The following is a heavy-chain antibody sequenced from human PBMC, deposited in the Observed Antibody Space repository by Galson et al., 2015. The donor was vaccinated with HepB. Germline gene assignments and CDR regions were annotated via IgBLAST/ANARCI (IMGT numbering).Heavy chain of an antibody. V-gene: IGHV3-53*01. J-gene: IGHJ5*01. CDR1: GFTVSSAY. CDR2: IYSGGNT. Sequence: SLRLSCAASGFTVSSAYMSWVRQAPGKGLEWVSVIYSGGNTYYADSVKGRFTISRDNSENTVYLQMNSLRAEDTAVYYCARALLTGHWGGGGCYDSWGQGSLVTVSS. D-gene: IGHD2-15*01. CDR3: ARALLTGHWGGGGCYDS.